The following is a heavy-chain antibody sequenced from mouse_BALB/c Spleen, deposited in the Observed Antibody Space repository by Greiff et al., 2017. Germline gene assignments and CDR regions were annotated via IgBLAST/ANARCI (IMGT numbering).Heavy chain of an antibody. Sequence: DVMLVESGGDLVKPVGSLKLSCAASGFTFSSYGMSWVRQTPDKRLEWVATISSGGSYTYYPDSVKGRFTISRDNAKNTLYLQMSSLKSEDTAMYYCARRRDYGSSYDWYFDVWGAGTTVTVSS. CDR1: GFTFSSYG. CDR3: ARRRDYGSSYDWYFDV. V-gene: IGHV5-6*02. J-gene: IGHJ1*01. CDR2: ISSGGSYT. D-gene: IGHD1-1*01.